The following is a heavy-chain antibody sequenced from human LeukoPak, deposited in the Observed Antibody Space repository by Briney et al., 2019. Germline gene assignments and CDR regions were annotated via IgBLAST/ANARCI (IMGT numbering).Heavy chain of an antibody. CDR1: GFTFSSYS. V-gene: IGHV3-48*01. CDR3: ARDWGYYDSSGYLDY. CDR2: ISSSSSTI. J-gene: IGHJ4*02. Sequence: PGGSLRLSCAASGFTFSSYSMNWVRQAPGKGLEWVSYISSSSSTIYYADSVKGRFTISRDNAKNSLYLQMNSLTAEDTAVYYCARDWGYYDSSGYLDYWGQGTLVTVSS. D-gene: IGHD3-22*01.